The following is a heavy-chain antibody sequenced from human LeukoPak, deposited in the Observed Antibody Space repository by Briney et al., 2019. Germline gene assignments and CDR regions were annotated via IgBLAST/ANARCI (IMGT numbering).Heavy chain of an antibody. CDR3: ARGGRYYDFWSGYPAAIDY. J-gene: IGHJ4*02. V-gene: IGHV4-34*01. D-gene: IGHD3-3*01. Sequence: PSETLSPTCAVYGGSFSGHYWSWIRQPPGKGLEWIGEINHSGSTNYNPSLKSRVTISVDTSKNQFSLKLSSVTAADTAVYYCARGGRYYDFWSGYPAAIDYWGQGTLVTVSS. CDR2: INHSGST. CDR1: GGSFSGHY.